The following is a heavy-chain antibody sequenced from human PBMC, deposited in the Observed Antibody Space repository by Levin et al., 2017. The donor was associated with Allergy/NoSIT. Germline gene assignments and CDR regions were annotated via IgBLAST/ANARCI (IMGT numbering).Heavy chain of an antibody. J-gene: IGHJ3*02. D-gene: IGHD6-19*01. CDR2: ISSSSSYR. Sequence: GESLKISCAASGFTFSDYYMSWIRQAPGKGLEWVSYISSSSSYRNYADSVKGRFTISRDNAKNSLYLQMNSLRAEDTAVYYCARALIAVAVNAFDIWGQGTMVTVSS. CDR3: ARALIAVAVNAFDI. V-gene: IGHV3-11*05. CDR1: GFTFSDYY.